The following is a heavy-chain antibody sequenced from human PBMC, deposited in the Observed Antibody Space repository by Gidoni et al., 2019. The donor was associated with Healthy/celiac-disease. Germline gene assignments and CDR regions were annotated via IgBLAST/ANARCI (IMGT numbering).Heavy chain of an antibody. V-gene: IGHV3-49*04. Sequence: EVQLVESGGGLVQPGRSLRLSCTASGFTFGDYAMSWVRQAPGKGLEWVGFIRSKAYGGTTEYAASVKGRFTISRDDSKSIAYLQMNSLKTEDTAVYYCTRDRISSSWGRDNWFDPWGQGTLVTVSS. CDR3: TRDRISSSWGRDNWFDP. CDR1: GFTFGDYA. D-gene: IGHD6-13*01. CDR2: IRSKAYGGTT. J-gene: IGHJ5*02.